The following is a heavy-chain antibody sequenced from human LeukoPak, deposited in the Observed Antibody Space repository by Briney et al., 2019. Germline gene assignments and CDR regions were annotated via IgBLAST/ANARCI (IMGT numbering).Heavy chain of an antibody. V-gene: IGHV3-9*01. CDR3: AKPYGAGGYSYGFDY. J-gene: IGHJ4*02. CDR1: GFTFDDYA. Sequence: GGSLRLSCAASGFTFDDYAMHWVRQAPGKGLEWVSGISWNSGSIGYADSVKGRFTISRDNAKNSLYLQMNSLRAEDTALYYCAKPYGAGGYSYGFDYWGQGTLVTVSS. CDR2: ISWNSGSI. D-gene: IGHD5-18*01.